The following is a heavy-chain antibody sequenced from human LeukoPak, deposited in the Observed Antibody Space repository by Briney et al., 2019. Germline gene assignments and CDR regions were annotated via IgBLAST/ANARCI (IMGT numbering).Heavy chain of an antibody. Sequence: ASVKVSCKASGYTFTSYAMHWVRQAPGQRLEWMGWINAGHGNTKYSQKFQGRVTITRDTSASTAYMELSSLRSEDTAVYYCARDMLLWFGVDYWGQGTLVTASS. J-gene: IGHJ4*02. CDR1: GYTFTSYA. V-gene: IGHV1-3*01. D-gene: IGHD3-10*01. CDR2: INAGHGNT. CDR3: ARDMLLWFGVDY.